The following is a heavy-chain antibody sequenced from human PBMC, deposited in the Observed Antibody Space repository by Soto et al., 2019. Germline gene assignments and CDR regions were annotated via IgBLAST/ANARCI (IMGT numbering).Heavy chain of an antibody. CDR1: GFTFSHYW. CDR3: ARSGSDVDY. CDR2: IKEDGSQK. V-gene: IGHV3-7*01. D-gene: IGHD2-21*02. Sequence: EVQLVESGGDLVQPGGSLRLSCAVSGFTFSHYWMTWVRQAPGKGLEWVANIKEDGSQKNYVDSVKGRFTVSRDNAKNSLYLQMNSQRAEDTAVYYCARSGSDVDYWGQGTLVIVSS. J-gene: IGHJ4*02.